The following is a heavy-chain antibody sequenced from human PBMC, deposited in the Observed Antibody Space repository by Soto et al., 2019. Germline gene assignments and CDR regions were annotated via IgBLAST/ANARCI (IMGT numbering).Heavy chain of an antibody. D-gene: IGHD6-6*01. CDR2: INPSSGST. V-gene: IGHV1-46*01. J-gene: IGHJ6*02. Sequence: ASVKVSCKASGYTFISYYIHWVRQAPGQGLEWMGIINPSSGSTSYTQKFQGRVTMTRDTSKNTLYLQMNSLRAEDTAVYYCARCGIGEYSSSSVYYYGMDVWGQGTTVTSP. CDR3: ARCGIGEYSSSSVYYYGMDV. CDR1: GYTFISYY.